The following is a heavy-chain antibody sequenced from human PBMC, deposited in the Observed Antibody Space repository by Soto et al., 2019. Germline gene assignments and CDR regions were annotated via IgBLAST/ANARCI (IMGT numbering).Heavy chain of an antibody. J-gene: IGHJ5*02. Sequence: GGSQRLSCASSGFSFSSYLMHWVRPAPGKGLVWVSRINSDGSSTSYADSVKGRFTISRDNSKNTLYLQMNSLRAEDTAVYYCAKDVLPQMPDNWFDPWGQGTLVTVSS. D-gene: IGHD3-10*01. CDR3: AKDVLPQMPDNWFDP. CDR2: INSDGSST. V-gene: IGHV3-74*01. CDR1: GFSFSSYL.